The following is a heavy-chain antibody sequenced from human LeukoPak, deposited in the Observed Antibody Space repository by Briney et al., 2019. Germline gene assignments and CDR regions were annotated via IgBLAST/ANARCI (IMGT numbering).Heavy chain of an antibody. V-gene: IGHV3-53*01. J-gene: IGHJ4*02. D-gene: IGHD3-22*01. Sequence: GGSLRLSCAASGFTVSSNYMSWVRQAPGKGLEWVSVIYSGGSTYYADSVKGRFTISRDNSKNTLYLQMNSLRAEGTAVYYCARSYYYDSSGYYVYWGQGTLVTVSS. CDR3: ARSYYYDSSGYYVY. CDR1: GFTVSSNY. CDR2: IYSGGST.